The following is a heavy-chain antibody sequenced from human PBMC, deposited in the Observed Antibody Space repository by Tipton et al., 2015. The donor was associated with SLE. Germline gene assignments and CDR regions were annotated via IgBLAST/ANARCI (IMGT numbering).Heavy chain of an antibody. V-gene: IGHV4-34*01. CDR3: ARGGSGSYHWYFDL. CDR2: INHSGST. CDR1: GGSFSGYY. D-gene: IGHD1-26*01. J-gene: IGHJ2*01. Sequence: TLSLTCAVYGGSFSGYYWSWIRQPPGKGLEWIGEINHSGSTNYNPSLKSRVTISGDTSKNQFSLKLSSVTAADTAVYYCARGGSGSYHWYFDLWGRGTLVTVSS.